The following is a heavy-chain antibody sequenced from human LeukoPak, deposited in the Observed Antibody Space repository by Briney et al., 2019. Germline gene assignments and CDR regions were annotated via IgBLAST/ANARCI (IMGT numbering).Heavy chain of an antibody. D-gene: IGHD6-19*01. CDR3: AKKVSSSGGPYYSDY. J-gene: IGHJ4*02. CDR1: GFSFSNSW. Sequence: TGGSLRLSCAASGFSFSNSWMHWVRQAPGKGLVWVSRINSDGTTTYYADSVKGRFTISRDNSKNTLYLQMDSLRAEDTAIYYCAKKVSSSGGPYYSDYWGQGTLVTVSS. CDR2: INSDGTTT. V-gene: IGHV3-74*01.